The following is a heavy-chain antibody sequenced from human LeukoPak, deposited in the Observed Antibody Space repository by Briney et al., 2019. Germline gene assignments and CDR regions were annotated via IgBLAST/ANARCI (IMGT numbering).Heavy chain of an antibody. CDR3: AKDQNYDILTGYYKRGVGRDPFDY. CDR1: GFTFSSYG. Sequence: GGSLRLSCAASGFTFSSYGMSWVRQAPGKGLEWVSAIRGSGGSTYYADSVKGRFTISRDNSKNTLYLQMNSLRAEDTAVYYCAKDQNYDILTGYYKRGVGRDPFDYWGQGTLVTVSS. J-gene: IGHJ4*02. V-gene: IGHV3-23*01. CDR2: IRGSGGST. D-gene: IGHD3-9*01.